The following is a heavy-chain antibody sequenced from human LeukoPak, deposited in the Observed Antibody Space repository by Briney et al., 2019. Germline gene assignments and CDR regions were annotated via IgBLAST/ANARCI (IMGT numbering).Heavy chain of an antibody. J-gene: IGHJ4*02. CDR1: GGSINGYY. D-gene: IGHD5-18*01. V-gene: IGHV4-59*01. Sequence: SETLSLTYTVSGGSINGYYWCWMRQPPGKGLEWIGNFYSSGSANYNPSLKSRVTISVETSKNQFSLKLSSVTAADTAVYYCARVFGYTYGHADYWGQGTLVTVSS. CDR3: ARVFGYTYGHADY. CDR2: FYSSGSA.